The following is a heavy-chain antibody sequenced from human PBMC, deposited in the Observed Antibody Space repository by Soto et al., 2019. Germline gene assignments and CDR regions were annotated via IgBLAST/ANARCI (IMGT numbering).Heavy chain of an antibody. CDR1: GGSISSSSSY. CDR3: ARHHPPILEWLPPYWFDP. J-gene: IGHJ5*02. V-gene: IGHV4-39*01. D-gene: IGHD3-3*01. Sequence: KSSETLSLTCTVSGGSISSSSSYWGWIRQPPXKGLEWIGSIYYSGSTYYNPSLKSRVTISVDTSKNQFSLKLSSVTAADTAVYYCARHHPPILEWLPPYWFDPWGQGTLVTVSS. CDR2: IYYSGST.